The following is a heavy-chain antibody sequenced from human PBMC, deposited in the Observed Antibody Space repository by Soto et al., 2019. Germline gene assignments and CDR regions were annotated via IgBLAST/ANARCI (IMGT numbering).Heavy chain of an antibody. D-gene: IGHD1-26*01. CDR1: ESTVSRDW. CDR2: INQDGSEK. J-gene: IGHJ4*02. CDR3: SGGVGDAF. Sequence: EVHLVESGGGLVQTGGSLRLSCAIFESTVSRDWMNWVRQAPGKGLEWVAHINQDGSEKYYVDSVKGRFTISRDNAKKALYLQMTGVRPADTAMYYCSGGVGDAFWGQGTLVTVSS. V-gene: IGHV3-7*04.